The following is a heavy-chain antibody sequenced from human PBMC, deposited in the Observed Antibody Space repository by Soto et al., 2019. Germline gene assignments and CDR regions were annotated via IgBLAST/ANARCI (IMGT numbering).Heavy chain of an antibody. J-gene: IGHJ6*02. D-gene: IGHD6-6*01. V-gene: IGHV3-66*01. CDR3: ARDSGGSSLMVDYGMDV. CDR1: GFTFSSYA. Sequence: GGSLRLSCAASGFTFSSYAMSWFPRAPGKGLEGASVIYGGGSTYYADSVKGRFTISRHNSKNTLYLQMNSLRAEDTAVYYCARDSGGSSLMVDYGMDVWGQGTTVTVSS. CDR2: IYGGGST.